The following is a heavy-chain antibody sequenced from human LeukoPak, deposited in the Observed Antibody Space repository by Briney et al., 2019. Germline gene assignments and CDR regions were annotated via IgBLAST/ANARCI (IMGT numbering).Heavy chain of an antibody. V-gene: IGHV1-18*01. CDR3: ARGTTVAYYYYYYMDV. J-gene: IGHJ6*03. CDR1: GYTFASYG. Sequence: ASVKVSCKASGYTFASYGISWVRQAPGQGLEWMGWISAYNGNTNYAQKRQGRVTMTTDTSTSTAYMELSSLRSEDTAVYYCARGTTVAYYYYYYMDVWGKGTTVTVSS. D-gene: IGHD4-11*01. CDR2: ISAYNGNT.